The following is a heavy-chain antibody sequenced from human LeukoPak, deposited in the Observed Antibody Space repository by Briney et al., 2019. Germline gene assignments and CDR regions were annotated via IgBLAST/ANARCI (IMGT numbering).Heavy chain of an antibody. CDR1: GFTFSSHG. D-gene: IGHD2-2*01. CDR2: IWYDGSYK. V-gene: IGHV3-33*01. CDR3: ARGKSTSCYFFDY. J-gene: IGHJ4*02. Sequence: GRSLRLSCAASGFTFSSHGMHWVRQAPGKGLEWVAVIWYDGSYKYYADSVKGRFTISRDNSNSTLYLQMNSLRAEDTAVYYCARGKSTSCYFFDYWGQGTLVTVSS.